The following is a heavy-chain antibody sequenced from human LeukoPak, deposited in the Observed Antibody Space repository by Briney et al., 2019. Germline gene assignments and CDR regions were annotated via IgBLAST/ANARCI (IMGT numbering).Heavy chain of an antibody. J-gene: IGHJ4*02. CDR1: GGSISSGDYY. Sequence: SETLSLTCTVSGGSISSGDYYRSWIRQPPGKGLEWIGYIYHSGSTYYNPSLKSRVTISVDRSKNQFSLKLSSVTAADTAVYYCARGGSGGDFDYWGQGTLVTVSS. D-gene: IGHD2-21*01. CDR3: ARGGSGGDFDY. CDR2: IYHSGST. V-gene: IGHV4-30-2*01.